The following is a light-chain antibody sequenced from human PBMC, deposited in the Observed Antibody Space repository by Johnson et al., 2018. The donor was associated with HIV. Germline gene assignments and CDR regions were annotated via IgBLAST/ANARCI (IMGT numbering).Light chain of an antibody. V-gene: IGLV3-10*01. CDR1: ALPKRF. J-gene: IGLJ1*01. CDR2: EDN. Sequence: VLTQAPSLSVSPGQTARITCSGDALPKRFAYWYQQKSGQAPLLVIYEDNKRPSGIPERFSGSSSGTMATLTIRGAQVEDEADYYCYSTDHSDNEVFGPGTKVSVL. CDR3: YSTDHSDNEV.